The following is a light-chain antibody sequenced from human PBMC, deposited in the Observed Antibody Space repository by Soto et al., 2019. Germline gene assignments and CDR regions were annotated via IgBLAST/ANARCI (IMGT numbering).Light chain of an antibody. Sequence: DIQMTRSSSSLSDSVVARDTVTCRASQSISSGLAWYQQKPGRVPRLLIYSASTLESGVPSRFSGSGSGTEFTLTISSLQPDDFATYYCHQYDTYPRTFGQGTKVDIK. V-gene: IGKV1-5*03. J-gene: IGKJ1*01. CDR1: QSISSG. CDR2: SAS. CDR3: HQYDTYPRT.